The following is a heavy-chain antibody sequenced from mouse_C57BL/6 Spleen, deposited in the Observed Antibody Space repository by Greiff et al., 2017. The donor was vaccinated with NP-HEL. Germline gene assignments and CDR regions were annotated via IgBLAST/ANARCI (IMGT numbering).Heavy chain of an antibody. CDR2: INPNNGGT. J-gene: IGHJ2*01. Sequence: EVQLQQSGPELVKPGASVKISCKASGYTFTDYYMNWVKQSHGKSLEWIGDINPNNGGTSYNQKFKGKSTLTVDKSSSTAYMELRSLTSEDSAVYYCARRTGTGDYWGQGTTLTGSS. D-gene: IGHD4-1*01. CDR3: ARRTGTGDY. V-gene: IGHV1-26*01. CDR1: GYTFTDYY.